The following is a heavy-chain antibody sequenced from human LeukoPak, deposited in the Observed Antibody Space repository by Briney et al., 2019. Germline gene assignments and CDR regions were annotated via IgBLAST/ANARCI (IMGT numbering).Heavy chain of an antibody. V-gene: IGHV4-4*07. CDR1: GGSITSYY. CDR2: IYTSGST. CDR3: ARDRGVVPAATYNWFDP. D-gene: IGHD2-2*01. Sequence: SETLSLTCTVSGGSITSYYWSWIRQPAGKGLEWIGRIYTSGSTNYNPSLKSRVTMSVDTSKNQFSLKLSSVTAADTAVYYCARDRGVVPAATYNWFDPWGQGTLVTVSS. J-gene: IGHJ5*02.